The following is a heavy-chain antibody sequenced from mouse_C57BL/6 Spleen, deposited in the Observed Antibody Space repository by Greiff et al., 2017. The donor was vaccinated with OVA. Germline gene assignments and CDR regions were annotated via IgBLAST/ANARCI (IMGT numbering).Heavy chain of an antibody. J-gene: IGHJ4*01. CDR2: ISDGGSYT. V-gene: IGHV5-4*01. Sequence: EVKLVESGGGLVKPGGSLKLSCAASGFTFSSYAMSWVRQTPEKRLEWVATISDGGSYTYYPDNVKGRFTISRDNAKNNLYLQMSHLKSEGTAMYYCARDRAYDGYYDYAMDYWGQGTSVTVSS. CDR1: GFTFSSYA. CDR3: ARDRAYDGYYDYAMDY. D-gene: IGHD2-3*01.